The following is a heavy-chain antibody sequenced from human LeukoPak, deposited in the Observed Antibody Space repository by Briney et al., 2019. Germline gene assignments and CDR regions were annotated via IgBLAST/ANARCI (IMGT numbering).Heavy chain of an antibody. CDR1: GASISSGSNY. V-gene: IGHV4-61*01. CDR2: IYYSGST. J-gene: IGHJ6*03. D-gene: IGHD3-22*01. Sequence: SSETLSLTCSVSGASISSGSNYWGWIRQPPGKGLEWIGYIYYSGSTNYNSSFKSRVTISIDTSKNQFSLRLSSVTAADTAVYYCARLNYDSSGYYGYYMDVWGKGTPVTISS. CDR3: ARLNYDSSGYYGYYMDV.